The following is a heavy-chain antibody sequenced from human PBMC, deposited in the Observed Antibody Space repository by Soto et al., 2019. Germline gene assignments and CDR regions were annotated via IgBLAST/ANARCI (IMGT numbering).Heavy chain of an antibody. D-gene: IGHD3-10*01. V-gene: IGHV3-48*02. Sequence: GGSLRLSCAASGFSFSSYSMNWVRQAPGRGLEWISYISSSSGTIYYVDSVKGRFTISRDNAKNSLFLQMNSLRDEDTAVYYCARYGSGTYYNPFDYWGQGILVTVSS. CDR1: GFSFSSYS. CDR2: ISSSSGTI. CDR3: ARYGSGTYYNPFDY. J-gene: IGHJ4*02.